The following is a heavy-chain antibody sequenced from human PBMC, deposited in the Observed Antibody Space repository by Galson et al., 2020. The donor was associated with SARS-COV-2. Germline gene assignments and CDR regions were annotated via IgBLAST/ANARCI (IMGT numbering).Heavy chain of an antibody. D-gene: IGHD2-21*01. CDR1: GFSLSTSGVG. V-gene: IGHV2-5*02. CDR2: IYWDDDK. J-gene: IGHJ5*02. Sequence: SGPKLVKPTQTLTLTCTFSGFSLSTSGVGVGWIRQPQGKAMEWLALIYWDDDKRYSPSMKSRLTITKDTSKNQVVLTMTNIDPVDPATYYGAHRAPVFVLCWFDPWGQGTLVTVSS. CDR3: AHRAPVFVLCWFDP.